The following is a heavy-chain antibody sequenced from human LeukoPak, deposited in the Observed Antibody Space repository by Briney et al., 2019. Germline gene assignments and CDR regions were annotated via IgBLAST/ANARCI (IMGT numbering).Heavy chain of an antibody. V-gene: IGHV4-59*01. CDR3: ASGGYCGTTSCYPKWFDP. J-gene: IGHJ5*02. Sequence: PSETLSLTCTVSGGSITSYYWSWIRQPPGKGLEWIGYIYNSGNTNYNPSLESRVTISLDTSKNQFSLKLTPVTAADTAIYYCASGGYCGTTSCYPKWFDPWGQGTLVTVSS. CDR1: GGSITSYY. CDR2: IYNSGNT. D-gene: IGHD2-2*01.